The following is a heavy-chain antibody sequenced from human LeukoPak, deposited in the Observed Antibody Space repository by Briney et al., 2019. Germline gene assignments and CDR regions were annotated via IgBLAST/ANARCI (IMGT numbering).Heavy chain of an antibody. CDR3: ARSKAYSGFWSGYYPAVFDY. J-gene: IGHJ4*02. V-gene: IGHV1-69*13. Sequence: SVKVSCKASGGTLSSYAISWVRQAPGQGLEWMGGIIPIFGTANYAQKFQGRVTITADESTSTAYMELSSLRSEDTAVYYCARSKAYSGFWSGYYPAVFDYWGQGTLVTVSS. D-gene: IGHD3-3*01. CDR2: IIPIFGTA. CDR1: GGTLSSYA.